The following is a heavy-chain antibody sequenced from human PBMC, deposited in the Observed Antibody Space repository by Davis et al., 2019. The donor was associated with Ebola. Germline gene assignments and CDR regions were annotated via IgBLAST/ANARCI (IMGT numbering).Heavy chain of an antibody. Sequence: MPSETLSLTCTVSGGSISSYYWSWIRQPPGKGLEWIGYIYYSGSTNYNPSLKSRVTISVDTSKNQFSLKLTSVTAADTAVYYCASFTFGRGGYWGQGTLVNVSS. V-gene: IGHV4-59*12. D-gene: IGHD3-16*01. CDR1: GGSISSYY. J-gene: IGHJ4*02. CDR2: IYYSGST. CDR3: ASFTFGRGGY.